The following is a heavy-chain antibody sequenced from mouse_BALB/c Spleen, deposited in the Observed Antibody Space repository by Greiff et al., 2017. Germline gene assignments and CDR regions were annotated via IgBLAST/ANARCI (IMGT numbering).Heavy chain of an antibody. J-gene: IGHJ4*01. D-gene: IGHD2-3*01. Sequence: VQLQQSGAELVKPGASVKLSCTASGFNIKDTYMHWVKQRPEQGLEWIGRIDPANGNTKYDPKFQGKATITADTSSNTAYLQLSSLTSEDTAVYYCAYDGYYEKAMDYWGQGTSVTVSS. CDR3: AYDGYYEKAMDY. CDR2: IDPANGNT. CDR1: GFNIKDTY. V-gene: IGHV14-3*02.